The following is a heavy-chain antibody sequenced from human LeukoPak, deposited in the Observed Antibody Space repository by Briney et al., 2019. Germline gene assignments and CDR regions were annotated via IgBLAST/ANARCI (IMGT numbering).Heavy chain of an antibody. D-gene: IGHD1-26*01. CDR2: IYSGGRT. Sequence: GGSLRLSCAVSGFIVSSNYMTWVRQAPGKGLEWVSVIYSGGRTYYADSVKGRFTTSRDNSKNTLYLQMNSLRAEDTAVYYCARARSGSDFLGYFDSWGQGTLVTVSS. CDR1: GFIVSSNY. J-gene: IGHJ4*02. V-gene: IGHV3-66*01. CDR3: ARARSGSDFLGYFDS.